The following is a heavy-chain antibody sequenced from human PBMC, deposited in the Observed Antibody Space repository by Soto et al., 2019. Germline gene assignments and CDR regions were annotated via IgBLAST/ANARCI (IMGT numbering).Heavy chain of an antibody. CDR1: GYSFTSYW. CDR2: IYPGGSDT. J-gene: IGHJ4*02. Sequence: GESLKISCKGSGYSFTSYWIGWVRQMPGKGLEWMGIIYPGGSDTRYSPSFQGQVTISADKSISTAYLQWSSLKASDTAMYYCARRIAAAGTGYGFDYWGQGTLVTVSS. CDR3: ARRIAAAGTGYGFDY. D-gene: IGHD6-13*01. V-gene: IGHV5-51*01.